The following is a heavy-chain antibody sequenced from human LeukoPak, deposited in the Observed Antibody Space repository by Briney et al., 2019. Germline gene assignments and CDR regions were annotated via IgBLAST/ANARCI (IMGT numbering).Heavy chain of an antibody. V-gene: IGHV4-4*07. CDR1: GRSISSYY. CDR3: ARVDPKAYGDYSGDWFDP. CDR2: IYTSGIN. J-gene: IGHJ5*02. D-gene: IGHD4-17*01. Sequence: SDTLSLTCTLSGRSISSYYWGWIRQPAGKGLEWLGLIYTSGINNNHPPLQGRVAVSVDTSKNHFSLRLSSVTAADTAVYYCARVDPKAYGDYSGDWFDPWGQGTLVTVSS.